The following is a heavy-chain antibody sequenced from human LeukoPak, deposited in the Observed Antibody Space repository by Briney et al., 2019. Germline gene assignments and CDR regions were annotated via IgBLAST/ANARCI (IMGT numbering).Heavy chain of an antibody. CDR2: ISSSSSYI. D-gene: IGHD4-17*01. Sequence: GGSLRLSCAASGFTFSSYSMNWVRQAPGKGLEWVSSISSSSSYIYYADSVKGRFTISRDNAKNSLYLQMNSLRGEDTAVYYCARVNGAYVALDYWGQGTLVTVSS. CDR1: GFTFSSYS. J-gene: IGHJ4*02. V-gene: IGHV3-21*01. CDR3: ARVNGAYVALDY.